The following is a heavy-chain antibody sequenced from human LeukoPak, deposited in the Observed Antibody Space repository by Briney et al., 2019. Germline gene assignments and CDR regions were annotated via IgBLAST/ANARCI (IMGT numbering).Heavy chain of an antibody. V-gene: IGHV1-46*01. J-gene: IGHJ3*02. CDR2: INPSVGST. Sequence: ASVKVSCKASGYTFTSYYMHWVRQAPGQGLEWMGIINPSVGSTSYAQKFQGRVTMTRDTSTSTVYMELSSLRSEDSAVYYCARDERRYCSGRSCYSPTPVAFDIWGQGTMVTVSS. D-gene: IGHD2-15*01. CDR3: ARDERRYCSGRSCYSPTPVAFDI. CDR1: GYTFTSYY.